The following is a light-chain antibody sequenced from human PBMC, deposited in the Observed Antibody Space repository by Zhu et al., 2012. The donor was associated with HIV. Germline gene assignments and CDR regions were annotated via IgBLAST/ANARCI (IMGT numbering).Light chain of an antibody. CDR3: QQYNTWRPLS. CDR1: RGVGSS. V-gene: IGKV3D-15*01. CDR2: STS. J-gene: IGKJ4*01. Sequence: EIVLMQSPVTLSVSPGGRATLSCRASRGVGSSLAWYQQKPGQPPRLLVFSTSTRADGIPVRFSGSGSGTEFTLTIDSLQSEDFAVYFCQQYNTWRPLSFGGGTKVEMK.